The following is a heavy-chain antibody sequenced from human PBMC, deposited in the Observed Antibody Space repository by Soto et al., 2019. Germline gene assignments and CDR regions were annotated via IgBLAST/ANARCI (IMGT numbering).Heavy chain of an antibody. CDR1: GFTVSGNY. CDR2: IYSGDNT. V-gene: IGHV3-66*01. CDR3: AHNPRSDYYCGWFDP. J-gene: IGHJ5*02. Sequence: EVQLVESGGGLVQPGGSLRLSCAASGFTVSGNYMSWVRQAPGKGLEWVSAIYSGDNTYYADSVKGRFTISRDNSKNTLYLQMDSLRAEDTATYYCAHNPRSDYYCGWFDPWGQGTLVTVSS. D-gene: IGHD3-22*01.